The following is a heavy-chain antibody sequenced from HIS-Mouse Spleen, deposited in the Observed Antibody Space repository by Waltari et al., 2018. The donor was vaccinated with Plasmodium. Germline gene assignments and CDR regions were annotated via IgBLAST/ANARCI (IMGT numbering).Heavy chain of an antibody. V-gene: IGHV4-34*01. CDR2: INHSGST. Sequence: QVQLQQWAAGLLTPSETLSLTCAVYGGSFSGYYSSWFRQPPGKGLEWIGEINHSGSTNYNPSLKSRVTISVDTSKNQFSLKLSSVTAADTAVYYCARLVVVASKDSYWGQGTLVTVSS. CDR1: GGSFSGYY. CDR3: ARLVVVASKDSY. J-gene: IGHJ4*02. D-gene: IGHD2-15*01.